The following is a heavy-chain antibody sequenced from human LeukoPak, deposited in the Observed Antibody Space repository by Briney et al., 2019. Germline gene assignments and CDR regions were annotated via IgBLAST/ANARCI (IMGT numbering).Heavy chain of an antibody. Sequence: SETLSLTCAVYDGSFSDYYWTWIRQPPGKGLEWIGEVNHSGSTNFNPSLKSRVTISVETSKNQFLLTLTSVTAADTAVYYGARAYCGSGSFLDYYYYMDVWGKGTTVTVSS. J-gene: IGHJ6*03. CDR2: VNHSGST. CDR3: ARAYCGSGSFLDYYYYMDV. CDR1: DGSFSDYY. V-gene: IGHV4-34*01. D-gene: IGHD3-10*01.